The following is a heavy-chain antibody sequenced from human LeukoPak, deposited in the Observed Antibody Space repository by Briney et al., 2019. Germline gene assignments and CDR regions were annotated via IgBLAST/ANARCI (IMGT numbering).Heavy chain of an antibody. J-gene: IGHJ3*02. D-gene: IGHD6-19*01. CDR3: AKCGLAHDAFDI. CDR1: GFTFDDYA. CDR2: ISWNSGSI. Sequence: GGSLRLSCAASGFTFDDYAMHWVRQAPGKGLEWVSGISWNSGSIGYADSVKGRFTISRDNAKNSLYLQMNSLRAEDTALYYCAKCGLAHDAFDIWGQGTMVTVSS. V-gene: IGHV3-9*01.